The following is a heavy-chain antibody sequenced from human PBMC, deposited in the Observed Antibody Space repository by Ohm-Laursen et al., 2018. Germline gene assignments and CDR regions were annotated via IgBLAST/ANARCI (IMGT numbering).Heavy chain of an antibody. CDR1: GFTFSSYG. D-gene: IGHD6-13*01. Sequence: SLRLSCTASGFTFSSYGMYWVRQAPGKGLEWVAVISYDGSNKYYADSVKGRFTISRDNSKNTLYLQMNSLRAEDTAVYYCAKDLHRECSSSWCTKTRYYYYYGMDVWGQGTTVTVSS. J-gene: IGHJ6*02. CDR3: AKDLHRECSSSWCTKTRYYYYYGMDV. CDR2: ISYDGSNK. V-gene: IGHV3-30*18.